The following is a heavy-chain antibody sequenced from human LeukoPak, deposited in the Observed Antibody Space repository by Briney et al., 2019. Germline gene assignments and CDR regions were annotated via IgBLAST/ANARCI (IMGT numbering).Heavy chain of an antibody. V-gene: IGHV3-7*03. Sequence: GGSLRLSCAASGFTFSNAWMNWVRQAPGKGLEWVANIKQDGSEKYYVDSVKGRFTISRDNAKNSLYLQMNSLRAEDTAVYYCARDRICSGGSCYSYSDYWGQGTLATVSS. J-gene: IGHJ4*02. CDR3: ARDRICSGGSCYSYSDY. CDR2: IKQDGSEK. D-gene: IGHD2-15*01. CDR1: GFTFSNAW.